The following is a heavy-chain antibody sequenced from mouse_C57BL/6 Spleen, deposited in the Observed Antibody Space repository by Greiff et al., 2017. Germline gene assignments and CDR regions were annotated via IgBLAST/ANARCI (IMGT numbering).Heavy chain of an antibody. D-gene: IGHD3-2*02. CDR2: IDPSDSYT. CDR3: ARASSGYGFAY. V-gene: IGHV1-69*01. Sequence: VQLQQPGAELVMPGASVKLSCKASGYTFTSYWMHWVKQRPGQGLEWIGEIDPSDSYTNYNQKFKGKSTLTVDKSSSPAYMQLSSLTSEDSAVYYCARASSGYGFAYWGQGTLVTVSA. CDR1: GYTFTSYW. J-gene: IGHJ3*01.